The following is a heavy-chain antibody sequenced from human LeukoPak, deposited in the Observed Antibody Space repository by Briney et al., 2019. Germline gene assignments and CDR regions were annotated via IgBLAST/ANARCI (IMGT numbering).Heavy chain of an antibody. CDR2: IYSGGST. Sequence: PGGSLRLSCAASGFTVSSNYMSWVRQAPGKGLEWVSVIYSGGSTYYADSVKGRFTISRDNSKNTLYLQMNSLRAEDTAVYYCARAHNSDFWSPSDYWGQGTLVTVSS. D-gene: IGHD3-3*01. CDR3: ARAHNSDFWSPSDY. J-gene: IGHJ4*02. V-gene: IGHV3-53*01. CDR1: GFTVSSNY.